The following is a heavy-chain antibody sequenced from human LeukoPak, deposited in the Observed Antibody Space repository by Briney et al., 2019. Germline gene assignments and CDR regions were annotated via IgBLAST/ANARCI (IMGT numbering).Heavy chain of an antibody. CDR2: IYTSGST. CDR1: GGSISSGSYY. Sequence: SQTLALTCTVSGGSISSGSYYWSWIRQPAGKGLEWIGRIYTSGSTNYNPSLKSRVTISVDMSKSKFSLKLSTVTAADTAVYYCARIPSYYYYMDVWGKGTTVTVSS. V-gene: IGHV4-61*02. CDR3: ARIPSYYYYMDV. J-gene: IGHJ6*03.